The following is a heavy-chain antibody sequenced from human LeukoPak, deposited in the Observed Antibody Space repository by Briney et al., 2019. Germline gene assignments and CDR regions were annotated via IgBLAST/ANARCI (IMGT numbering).Heavy chain of an antibody. CDR2: MNPNSGNT. CDR1: GYTFTSYD. CDR3: ARGQINDFWSGYSPGNNWFDP. V-gene: IGHV1-8*01. Sequence: ASVKVSCKASGYTFTSYDINWVRQAPGQGLEWMGWMNPNSGNTGYAQKFQGRVTMTRNTSISTAYMELSSLRSEDTAVYYCARGQINDFWSGYSPGNNWFDPWGQGTLVTVSS. D-gene: IGHD3-3*01. J-gene: IGHJ5*02.